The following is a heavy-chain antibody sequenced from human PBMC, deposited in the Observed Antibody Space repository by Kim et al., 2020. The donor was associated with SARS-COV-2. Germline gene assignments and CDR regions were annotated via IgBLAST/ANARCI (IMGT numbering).Heavy chain of an antibody. CDR2: IYYSGST. CDR3: ASATERITIFGVVIGQIGY. V-gene: IGHV4-31*03. D-gene: IGHD3-3*01. J-gene: IGHJ4*02. CDR1: GGSISSGGYY. Sequence: SETLSLTCTVSGGSISSGGYYWSWIRQHPGKGLEWIGYIYYSGSTYYNPSLKSRVTISVDTSKNQFSLKLSSVTAADTAVYYCASATERITIFGVVIGQIGYWGQGTLVTVSS.